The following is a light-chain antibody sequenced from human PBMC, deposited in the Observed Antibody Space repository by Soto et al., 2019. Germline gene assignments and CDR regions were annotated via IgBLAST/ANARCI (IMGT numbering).Light chain of an antibody. CDR2: GAS. J-gene: IGKJ1*01. V-gene: IGKV3-20*01. Sequence: DIVLTQSPGTLSLSPGERATLSCRASQSVSSSDLAWYQQKPGQAPRLLIYGASRRATGIPDRFSGSGSGIDFTLTISRLGPEDFAVYYCQHYGSSRTFGQGTKVEIK. CDR1: QSVSSSD. CDR3: QHYGSSRT.